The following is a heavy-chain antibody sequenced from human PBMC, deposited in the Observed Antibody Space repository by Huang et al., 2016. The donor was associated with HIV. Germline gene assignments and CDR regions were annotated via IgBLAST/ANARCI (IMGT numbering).Heavy chain of an antibody. J-gene: IGHJ4*02. CDR3: ATLPPVNYGRSGGRVRDY. V-gene: IGHV1-8*01. CDR1: GYTFSNYD. D-gene: IGHD2-15*01. Sequence: QVQLVQSGAEVKKPGASVKVSCKASGYTFSNYDINWVRQAPGQGLEWMGGMKPNSGNTGYARKVQGRVTMTRGTSISTAYMELSRLRFEDTAVYYCATLPPVNYGRSGGRVRDYWGQGSLVTVSS. CDR2: MKPNSGNT.